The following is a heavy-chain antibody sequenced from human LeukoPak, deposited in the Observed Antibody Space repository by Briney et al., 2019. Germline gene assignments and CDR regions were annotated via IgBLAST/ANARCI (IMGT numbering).Heavy chain of an antibody. V-gene: IGHV3-21*01. CDR1: GFTFSSYS. CDR3: ASNRDGYNPLYFDY. Sequence: PGGSLRLSCAASGFTFSSYSMTWVRQAPGKGLEWVSSISSSSSYIYYADSVKGRFTISRDNAKNSLYLQMNSLRAEDTAVYYCASNRDGYNPLYFDYWGQGTLVTVSS. CDR2: ISSSSSYI. J-gene: IGHJ4*02. D-gene: IGHD5-24*01.